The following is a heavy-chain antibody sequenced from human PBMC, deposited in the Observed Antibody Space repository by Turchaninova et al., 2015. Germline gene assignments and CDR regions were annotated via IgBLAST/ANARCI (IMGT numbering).Heavy chain of an antibody. CDR2: INTFTGTP. J-gene: IGHJ4*02. D-gene: IGHD2-21*01. V-gene: IGHV7-4-1*04. CDR1: GYTFAYYP. Sequence: QVLLVQPESELEKPGASVRLSCKTSGYTFAYYPINWVRQAPGQGLEWMGWINTFTGTPTYAQGCRGRFVFSLDISASMEYWNISGLKDEGTAVYYCALLYGAGQSIRVDSWGQGTLVTVSS. CDR3: ALLYGAGQSIRVDS.